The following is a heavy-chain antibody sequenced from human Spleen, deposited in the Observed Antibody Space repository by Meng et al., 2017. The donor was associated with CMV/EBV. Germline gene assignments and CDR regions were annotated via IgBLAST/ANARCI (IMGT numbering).Heavy chain of an antibody. CDR3: ARDVQSGAAGY. CDR2: INPKSGGT. D-gene: IGHD3-10*01. J-gene: IGHJ4*02. V-gene: IGHV1-2*02. Sequence: AAGYNFTDYYIHWGRQAPGKGPEWMGWINPKSGGTNYAQKFEGRVTMTTDTSTRTVYLELNRLRIDDTAMYYCARDVQSGAAGYWGQGTLVTVSS. CDR1: GYNFTDYY.